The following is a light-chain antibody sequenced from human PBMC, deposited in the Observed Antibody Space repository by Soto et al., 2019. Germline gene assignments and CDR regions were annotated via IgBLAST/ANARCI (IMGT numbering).Light chain of an antibody. J-gene: IGKJ4*01. V-gene: IGKV1-5*03. CDR1: QSINSW. CDR2: KAS. Sequence: DIQLTQSPSTLSASVGDRVTITCRASQSINSWLAWYQQRPGKAPKLLVYKASSLERGVPSRFSGRGSGPEFTLTISTPQPDDFATYYCQQYDAYPLTFGGGTKVEI. CDR3: QQYDAYPLT.